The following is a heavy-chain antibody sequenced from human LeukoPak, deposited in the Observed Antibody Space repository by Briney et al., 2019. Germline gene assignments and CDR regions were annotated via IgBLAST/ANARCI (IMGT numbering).Heavy chain of an antibody. CDR2: IKPDGSEG. CDR3: ARDSKLRSGGXFDP. D-gene: IGHD2-15*01. CDR1: GFTFSSYW. Sequence: GGSLRLSCTASGFTFSSYWMSWVRQAPGKGLEWVADIKPDGSEGYYVDSVKGRFTISRDNAKNSLYLQMNSLRAEDTAVYSCARDSKLRSGGXFDPXXQGTLVTVS. J-gene: IGHJ5*02. V-gene: IGHV3-7*01.